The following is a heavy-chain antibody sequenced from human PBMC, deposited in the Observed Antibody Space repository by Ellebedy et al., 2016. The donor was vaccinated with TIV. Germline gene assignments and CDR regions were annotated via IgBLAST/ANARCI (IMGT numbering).Heavy chain of an antibody. V-gene: IGHV4-39*01. CDR1: GGSISSSSYY. CDR3: ARLWSGYSGYYFDY. D-gene: IGHD3-3*01. J-gene: IGHJ4*02. CDR2: VYYTGST. Sequence: SETLSLTCSVSGGSISSSSYYWGWIRQPPGKGLEWIGSVYYTGSTYYNPSLKSRLTISVDTSKNQFSLKLSSVTAADTAVYYCARLWSGYSGYYFDYWGQGTLVTVSS.